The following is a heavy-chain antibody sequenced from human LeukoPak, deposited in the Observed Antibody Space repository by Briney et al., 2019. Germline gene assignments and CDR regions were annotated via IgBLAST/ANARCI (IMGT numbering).Heavy chain of an antibody. Sequence: GGSLRLSSAASGFTFSNAWLSWVRQAPGKGLEWVGRIKSKTDGGTTDYAAPVKGRFTISRDDSKNTLYLQMNSLKTEDTAVYYCTTARYGNAFDIWGQGTMVTVSS. D-gene: IGHD3-16*02. J-gene: IGHJ3*02. V-gene: IGHV3-15*01. CDR3: TTARYGNAFDI. CDR1: GFTFSNAW. CDR2: IKSKTDGGTT.